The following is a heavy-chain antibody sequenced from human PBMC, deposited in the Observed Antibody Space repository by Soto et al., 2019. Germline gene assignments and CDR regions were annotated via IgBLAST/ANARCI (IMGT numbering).Heavy chain of an antibody. CDR3: AKDRTYYDFWSGYPKTGIDY. D-gene: IGHD3-3*01. V-gene: IGHV3-23*01. J-gene: IGHJ4*02. Sequence: GGSLRLSCAASGFTFSSYAMSWVRQAPGKGLEWVSAISGSGGSTYYADSVKGRFTISRDNSKNTLYLQMNSLRAEDTAVYYCAKDRTYYDFWSGYPKTGIDYWGQGTLVTVSS. CDR1: GFTFSSYA. CDR2: ISGSGGST.